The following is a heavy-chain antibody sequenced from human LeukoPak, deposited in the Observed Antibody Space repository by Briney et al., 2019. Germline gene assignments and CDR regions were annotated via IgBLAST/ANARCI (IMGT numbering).Heavy chain of an antibody. D-gene: IGHD3-10*01. CDR2: INHSGST. V-gene: IGHV4-34*01. CDR3: ARRRGAMALGY. Sequence: SETLSLTCAVYGGSFSGYYWSWIRQPPGKGLEWIGEINHSGSTNYNPSLKSRVTISVDTSKNQFSLKLSSVTAADTAVYYCARRRGAMALGYWGQGTLVTVSS. CDR1: GGSFSGYY. J-gene: IGHJ4*02.